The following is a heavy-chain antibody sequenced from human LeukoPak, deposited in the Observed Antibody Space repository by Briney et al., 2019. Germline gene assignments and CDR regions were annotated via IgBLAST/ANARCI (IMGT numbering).Heavy chain of an antibody. CDR1: GFTFSSYG. CDR2: ISYDGSNK. V-gene: IGHV3-30*18. J-gene: IGHJ4*02. Sequence: GGSLRLSCAASGFTFSSYGMHWVRQAPGKGLEWVAVISYDGSNKYYADSVKGRFTISRDNSKNTLYLQMNSLRAEDTAVYYCAKGSYFDHWGQGTLVTVSS. CDR3: AKGSYFDH.